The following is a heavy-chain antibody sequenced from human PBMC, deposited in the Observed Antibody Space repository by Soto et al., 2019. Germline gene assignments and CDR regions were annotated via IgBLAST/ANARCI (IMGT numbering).Heavy chain of an antibody. D-gene: IGHD1-1*01. V-gene: IGHV4-59*01. CDR2: IQYTGTT. CDR1: GGSISNNY. J-gene: IGHJ5*02. Sequence: QVQLQESGAGLVKPSETLSLTCTVSGGSISNNYWTWIRQPPGKGLEWIGYIQYTGTTNYNPSLRSRVSMSVDMSKNQFSLNLGSVTASDTAVYFCARIAPRVHDLYFLDAWGQGTLVTVSS. CDR3: ARIAPRVHDLYFLDA.